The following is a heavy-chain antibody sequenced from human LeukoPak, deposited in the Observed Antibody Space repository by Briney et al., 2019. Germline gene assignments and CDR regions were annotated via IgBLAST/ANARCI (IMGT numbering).Heavy chain of an antibody. CDR2: IIPIFGTA. D-gene: IGHD2-21*02. Sequence: SVKVSCKASGGTFSSYAISWLRQAPGQGLEWMGGIIPIFGTANYAQKFQGRVTITTDESTSTAYMELSSLRSEDTAVYYCARSLDIVVVTAMDYWGQGTLVTVSS. V-gene: IGHV1-69*05. CDR3: ARSLDIVVVTAMDY. CDR1: GGTFSSYA. J-gene: IGHJ4*02.